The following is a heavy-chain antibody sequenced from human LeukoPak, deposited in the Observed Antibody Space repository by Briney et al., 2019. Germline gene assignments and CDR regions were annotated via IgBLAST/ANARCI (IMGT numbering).Heavy chain of an antibody. D-gene: IGHD2-2*01. CDR1: GGSFSGYY. V-gene: IGHV4-34*01. Sequence: SETLSLTCAVYGGSFSGYYWSWIRQPPGKGLERIGEINHSGSTNYNPSLKSRVTISVDTSKNQFSLKLSSVTAADTAVYYCARVLPCSSTSCDYYMDVWGKGTTVTVSS. J-gene: IGHJ6*03. CDR3: ARVLPCSSTSCDYYMDV. CDR2: INHSGST.